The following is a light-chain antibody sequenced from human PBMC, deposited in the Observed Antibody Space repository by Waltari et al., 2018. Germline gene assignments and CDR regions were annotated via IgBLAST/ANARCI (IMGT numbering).Light chain of an antibody. V-gene: IGKV3-15*01. Sequence: EIVMTQSPATLSVSPGERATLSCRASQGISSDLAWYQQKPGRAPRLLSFGASTRATGCPARFSGSGSGTEFTLTISSLQSEDFGVYYCKQSKIWPAFGQGTKVEIK. CDR3: KQSKIWPA. CDR2: GAS. CDR1: QGISSD. J-gene: IGKJ1*01.